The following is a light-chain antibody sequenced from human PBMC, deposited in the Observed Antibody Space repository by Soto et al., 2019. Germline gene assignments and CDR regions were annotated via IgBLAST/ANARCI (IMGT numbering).Light chain of an antibody. CDR2: DVT. Sequence: QSALTQPASVSGSPGQSITIPCTGTYNDIGSYTYVAWYQHQPGNAPRLMIYDVTNRPPGSSHRFSGSRSGNTASLTISGLRAEDEATYFCSSYTSTSTVIFGGGTKLTVL. CDR3: SSYTSTSTVI. CDR1: YNDIGSYTY. J-gene: IGLJ2*01. V-gene: IGLV2-14*03.